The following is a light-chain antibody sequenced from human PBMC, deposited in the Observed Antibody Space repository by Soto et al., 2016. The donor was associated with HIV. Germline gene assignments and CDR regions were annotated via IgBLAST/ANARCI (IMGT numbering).Light chain of an antibody. V-gene: IGKV1-5*03. CDR2: KAS. CDR1: QTVNTW. J-gene: IGKJ1*01. Sequence: GDRVTITCRASQTVNTWLAWYQQKPGKAPKLLIYKASTLETGVPSRFSGSGSGTEFTLTISSLQPGDFASYYCQQYYSSSWTFGQGTKVEIK. CDR3: QQYYSSSWT.